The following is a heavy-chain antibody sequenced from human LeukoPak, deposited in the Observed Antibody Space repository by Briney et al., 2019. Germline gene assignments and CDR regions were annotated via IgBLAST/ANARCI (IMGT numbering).Heavy chain of an antibody. D-gene: IGHD3-22*01. Sequence: PRGSLRPSCAASGFTFSSYAMSWVRQAPGKGLEWVSAISGSGGSTYYADSVKGRFTISRDNSKNTLYLQMNSLRAEDTAVYYCAKDRTYDSSFWYYYYGMDVWGQGTTVTVSS. J-gene: IGHJ6*02. CDR2: ISGSGGST. CDR3: AKDRTYDSSFWYYYYGMDV. V-gene: IGHV3-23*01. CDR1: GFTFSSYA.